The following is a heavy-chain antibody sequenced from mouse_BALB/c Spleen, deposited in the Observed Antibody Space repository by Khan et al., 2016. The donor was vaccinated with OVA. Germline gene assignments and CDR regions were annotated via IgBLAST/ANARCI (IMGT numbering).Heavy chain of an antibody. V-gene: IGHV1-80*01. CDR3: ARSGYDYFAY. J-gene: IGHJ3*01. D-gene: IGHD2-2*01. CDR2: IYPGDGDT. CDR1: GYAFSSYW. Sequence: VQLQQSGAELVRPGSSVKISCKASGYAFSSYWMNWVKQRPGQGLEWIGQIYPGDGDTKYNGKFKGKVTLTADKSSTTAYMHLSSLTSEDSAVYCCARSGYDYFAYWGQGTLVTVSA.